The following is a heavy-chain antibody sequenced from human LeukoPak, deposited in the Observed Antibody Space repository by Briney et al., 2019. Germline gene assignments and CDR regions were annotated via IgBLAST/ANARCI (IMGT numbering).Heavy chain of an antibody. CDR1: GGSISSGDYY. J-gene: IGHJ5*02. CDR3: ARRVRNPNWLDT. V-gene: IGHV4-30-4*01. Sequence: SETLSLTCTVSGGSISSGDYYWSWIRQPPGKGLEWIGYIYYSGSTYYNPSLKSRVTISVDTSKNQFSLKLSSVTAADTAVYYCARRVRNPNWLDTWGQGTLVTVSS. CDR2: IYYSGST. D-gene: IGHD1-14*01.